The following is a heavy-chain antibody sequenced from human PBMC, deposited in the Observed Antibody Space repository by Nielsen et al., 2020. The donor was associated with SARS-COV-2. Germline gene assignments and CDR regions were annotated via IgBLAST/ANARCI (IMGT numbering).Heavy chain of an antibody. CDR1: GFTFSSYG. CDR3: AKDDYVWGSYEY. Sequence: GGSLRLSCAASGFTFSSYGMHWVRQAPGKGLEWVAVIWYDGSNKYYADSVKGRFTISRDNSKNTLYLQMNSLRAEDTAVYYCAKDDYVWGSYEYWGQGTLVTVSS. J-gene: IGHJ4*02. D-gene: IGHD3-16*01. V-gene: IGHV3-33*06. CDR2: IWYDGSNK.